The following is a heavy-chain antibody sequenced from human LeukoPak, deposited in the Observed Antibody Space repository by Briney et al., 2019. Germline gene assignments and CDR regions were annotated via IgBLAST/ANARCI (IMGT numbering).Heavy chain of an antibody. D-gene: IGHD6-13*01. J-gene: IGHJ1*01. CDR1: GFTFSSYS. V-gene: IGHV3-48*01. Sequence: GGSLRLSCAASGFTFSSYSMNWVRQAPGKGLEWVSYISSSSSTIYYADSVKGRFTISRDNAKNSLYLQMNSLRAEDTAVYYCARGPAIDYSSSWPGYEYFQHWGQGTLVTVSS. CDR2: ISSSSSTI. CDR3: ARGPAIDYSSSWPGYEYFQH.